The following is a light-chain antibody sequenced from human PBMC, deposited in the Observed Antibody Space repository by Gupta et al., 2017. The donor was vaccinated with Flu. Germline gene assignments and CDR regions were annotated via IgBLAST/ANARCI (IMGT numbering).Light chain of an antibody. CDR3: SSHAGRVTWV. CDR1: SNDVGGSNR. J-gene: IGLJ1*01. V-gene: IGLV2-11*01. Sequence: QSAPTQARSVSGSPGQSVTISCTGSSNDVGGSNRVSWYQQRPGKAPKLILYDVTERPSGVPDRFSGSKSGNTASLTIYGLQADDEADYYCSSHAGRVTWVFGTGTTVTVL. CDR2: DVT.